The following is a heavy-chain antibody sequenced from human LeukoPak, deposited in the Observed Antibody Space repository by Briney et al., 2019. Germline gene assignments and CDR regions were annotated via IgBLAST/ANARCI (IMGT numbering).Heavy chain of an antibody. V-gene: IGHV1-69*05. CDR1: GGTFSSYA. J-gene: IGHJ4*02. CDR3: ARGLGGYSGYDPPGY. Sequence: SVKVSCKASGGTFSSYAISWVRQAPGQGLEWMGRIIPIFGTANYAQKFQGRVTITTDESTSTAYMELSSLRPEDTAVYYCARGLGGYSGYDPPGYRGQGTLVTVSS. CDR2: IIPIFGTA. D-gene: IGHD5-12*01.